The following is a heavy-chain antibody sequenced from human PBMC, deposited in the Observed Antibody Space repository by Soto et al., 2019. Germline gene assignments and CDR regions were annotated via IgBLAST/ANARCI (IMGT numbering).Heavy chain of an antibody. Sequence: PSETLSLTCTVSGGSISSYYWSWIRQPPGKGLEWIGYIYYTGTTNYNPSLKSRVTISVDTSKNQFSLKLSSVTAADTAVYYCASTYRPAYGSGSYLYWGQGTLVTVSS. CDR2: IYYTGTT. D-gene: IGHD3-10*01. CDR3: ASTYRPAYGSGSYLY. CDR1: GGSISSYY. V-gene: IGHV4-59*12. J-gene: IGHJ4*02.